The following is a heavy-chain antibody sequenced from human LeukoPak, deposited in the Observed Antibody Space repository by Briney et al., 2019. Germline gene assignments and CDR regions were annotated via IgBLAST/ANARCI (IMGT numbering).Heavy chain of an antibody. D-gene: IGHD3-16*01. Sequence: SETLSLTCTVSGGSVSSGYYYWSWIRQPPGKGLEWIGYIYYSGNTNYNPSLKSRVIISVDTSKNQFSLKLSSVTAADTAVYYCARGLGETTDSAPVHYWGQGTLVTVSS. CDR1: GGSVSSGYYY. J-gene: IGHJ4*02. CDR2: IYYSGNT. V-gene: IGHV4-61*01. CDR3: ARGLGETTDSAPVHY.